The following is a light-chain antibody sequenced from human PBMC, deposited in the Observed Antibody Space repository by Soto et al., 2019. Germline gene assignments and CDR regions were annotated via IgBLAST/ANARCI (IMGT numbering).Light chain of an antibody. J-gene: IGLJ1*01. CDR1: SSNIGSLT. CDR2: TNN. V-gene: IGLV1-44*01. CDR3: AAWDDSLTGRGV. Sequence: QSVLTQPPSASGTPGQTVTISCSGSSSNIGSLTVNWYQQLPGTAPKLLIYTNNQRPSGVPDRFSGSKSGTSASLAISGLQSEDEADYYCAAWDDSLTGRGVFGTGIKLTVL.